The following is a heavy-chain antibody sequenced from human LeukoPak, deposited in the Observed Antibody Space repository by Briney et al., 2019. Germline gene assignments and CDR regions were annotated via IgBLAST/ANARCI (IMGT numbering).Heavy chain of an antibody. J-gene: IGHJ5*02. D-gene: IGHD3-3*01. CDR2: IYPGDSDT. CDR3: ARNNDFWSGSNEARFDP. V-gene: IGHV5-51*01. CDR1: GYNFTNYW. Sequence: GESLKISCKGSGYNFTNYWIGWVRQMPGKGLEWMGIIYPGDSDTRYSPSFQGQVTISADKSISTAYLQWSSLKASDTAMYYCARNNDFWSGSNEARFDPWGQGTLVTVSS.